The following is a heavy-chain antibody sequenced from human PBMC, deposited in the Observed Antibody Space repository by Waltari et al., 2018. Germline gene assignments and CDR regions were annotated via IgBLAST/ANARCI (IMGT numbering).Heavy chain of an antibody. V-gene: IGHV1-69*18. CDR2: ITPASTAL. J-gene: IGHJ4*02. D-gene: IGHD3-16*01. Sequence: QVQLVQSGAEVKKPGSSVKVSCKASGDTFTSYGINWVRQAPGQGLEWMGRITPASTALIYAQSFQGRVTITADESTTTAYIEVSSLRSEDTAMYYCARDMRGAYLFPAPFDFWGQGTLVIVSS. CDR3: ARDMRGAYLFPAPFDF. CDR1: GDTFTSYG.